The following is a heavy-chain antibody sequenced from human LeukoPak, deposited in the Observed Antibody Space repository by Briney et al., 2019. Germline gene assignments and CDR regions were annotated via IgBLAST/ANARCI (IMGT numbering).Heavy chain of an antibody. D-gene: IGHD4-17*01. V-gene: IGHV4-61*02. Sequence: SETLSLTCSVSGGSVTSGPNYWNWLRRPAGKGLEWIGRIQTSGRVNYNPSLQSRVTLYLDTPKNLVSLQLTSVTAADTAVYYCARDRGNGDYGDYFDSWGQGTQVTASS. CDR2: IQTSGRV. CDR3: ARDRGNGDYGDYFDS. CDR1: GGSVTSGPNY. J-gene: IGHJ4*02.